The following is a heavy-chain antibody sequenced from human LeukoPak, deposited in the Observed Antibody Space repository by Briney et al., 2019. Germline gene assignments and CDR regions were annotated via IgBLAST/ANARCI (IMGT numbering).Heavy chain of an antibody. V-gene: IGHV3-21*01. CDR1: GFTFSSYW. J-gene: IGHJ4*02. CDR2: ISSSNSYI. CDR3: ARVRSGWYEDY. Sequence: PGGSLRLSCAASGFTFSSYWMSWVRQAPGKGLEWVSYISSSNSYIYYADSVKGRFTISRDNAKNSLYLQMNSLRAEDSAVYYCARVRSGWYEDYWGQGTLVTVSS. D-gene: IGHD6-19*01.